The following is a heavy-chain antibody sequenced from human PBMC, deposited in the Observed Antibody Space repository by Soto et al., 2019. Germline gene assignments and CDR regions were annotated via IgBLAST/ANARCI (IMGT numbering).Heavy chain of an antibody. J-gene: IGHJ4*02. D-gene: IGHD6-19*01. V-gene: IGHV3-48*02. CDR3: ARDSDSSGWYYFDY. Sequence: EVQVVESGGGLVQPGGSLRLSCAASGFTFSTYSMNWVRQAPGKGLEWLSWISTSGATIYYADSVKGRFTISRDSAKNSLYLQMNSLRDEDTAMYYCARDSDSSGWYYFDYWGQGTLVTVSS. CDR1: GFTFSTYS. CDR2: ISTSGATI.